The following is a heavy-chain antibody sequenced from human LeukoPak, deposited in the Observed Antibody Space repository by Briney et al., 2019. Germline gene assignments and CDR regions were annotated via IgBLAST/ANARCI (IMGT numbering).Heavy chain of an antibody. CDR1: GESVRAPVTGFL. Sequence: PSETLSLTCAVLGESVRAPVTGFLWSWIGQSPGKWLEWIGGVNHSGRSNYNPSLNSPVTMSVDTYNNQFSIERSCVTAADTAVYYSARGPSVVFAFDIWGQGTMATVSS. V-gene: IGHV4-34*01. D-gene: IGHD2-15*01. J-gene: IGHJ3*02. CDR2: VNHSGRS. CDR3: ARGPSVVFAFDI.